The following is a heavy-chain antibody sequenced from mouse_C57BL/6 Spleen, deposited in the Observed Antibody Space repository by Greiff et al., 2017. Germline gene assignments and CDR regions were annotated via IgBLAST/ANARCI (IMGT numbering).Heavy chain of an antibody. D-gene: IGHD1-1*01. Sequence: QVQLQQPGAELVKPGASVKLSCKASGYTFTSYWMQWVKQRPGQGLEWIGEIDPSDSYTNYNQKFKGKATLTVDTSSSTAYMQLSSLTSEDSAVYYCARCYYGSSYWYFDVWGTGTTVTVSS. V-gene: IGHV1-50*01. CDR3: ARCYYGSSYWYFDV. CDR1: GYTFTSYW. CDR2: IDPSDSYT. J-gene: IGHJ1*03.